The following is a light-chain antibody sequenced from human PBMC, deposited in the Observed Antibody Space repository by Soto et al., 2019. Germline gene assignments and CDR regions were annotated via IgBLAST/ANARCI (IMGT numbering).Light chain of an antibody. CDR3: HKYNSAPLT. CDR1: QAISNY. Sequence: DIQMTQSPSSLSASVGDRGTITRRASQAISNYLAWYQQKPGKVPRLLIYAASDLQSGVPSRFSGSGSGTDFTLTISSLQPEDVATYYCHKYNSAPLTFGGGTKVDI. J-gene: IGKJ4*01. CDR2: AAS. V-gene: IGKV1-27*01.